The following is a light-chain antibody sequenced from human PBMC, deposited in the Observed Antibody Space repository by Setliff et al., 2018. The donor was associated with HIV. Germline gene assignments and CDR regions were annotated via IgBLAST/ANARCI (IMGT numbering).Light chain of an antibody. CDR3: CSYAGRYGSSYV. CDR2: DVT. V-gene: IGLV2-11*01. CDR1: SSDVGGYNY. Sequence: QSVLTQPRSVSGSPGQSVTTACTGTSSDVGGYNYVSWFQHHPGKAPKLMIYDVTKRPSGVPDRFSGSKSGNTASLTISGLQAEDEADYYCCSYAGRYGSSYVFATGTKGTV. J-gene: IGLJ1*01.